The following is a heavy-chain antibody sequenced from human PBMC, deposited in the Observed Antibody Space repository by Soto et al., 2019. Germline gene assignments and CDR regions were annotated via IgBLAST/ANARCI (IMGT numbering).Heavy chain of an antibody. CDR3: AREAVSTGYFDY. CDR2: ISYDGSNK. D-gene: IGHD4-4*01. V-gene: IGHV3-30*04. J-gene: IGHJ4*02. Sequence: GESLKISCAASGFTFSSYAMHWVRQAPGKGLEWVAVISYDGSNKYYADSVKGRFTISRDNSKNTLYLQMNSLRAEDTAVYYCAREAVSTGYFDYWGQGTLVTVSS. CDR1: GFTFSSYA.